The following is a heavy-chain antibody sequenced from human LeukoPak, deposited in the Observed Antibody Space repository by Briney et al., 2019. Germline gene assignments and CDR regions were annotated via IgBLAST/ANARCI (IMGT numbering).Heavy chain of an antibody. CDR2: IRYDGSNK. Sequence: PGGSLRLSCAASGFTFSSYGMHWVRQAPGKGLEWVAFIRYDGSNKYYADSVKGRFTISRDNSKNTLYLQMNSLRAEDTAVYYCAKNFGKSFGELLSYFDYWGQGTLVTVSS. V-gene: IGHV3-30*02. J-gene: IGHJ4*02. D-gene: IGHD3-10*01. CDR3: AKNFGKSFGELLSYFDY. CDR1: GFTFSSYG.